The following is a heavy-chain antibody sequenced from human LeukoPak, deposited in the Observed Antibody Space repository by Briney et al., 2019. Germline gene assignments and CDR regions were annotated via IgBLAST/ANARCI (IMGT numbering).Heavy chain of an antibody. D-gene: IGHD3-9*01. CDR2: ISGSGGST. V-gene: IGHV3-23*01. J-gene: IGHJ4*02. CDR1: GFTFSSYS. CDR3: AKEFDILTGYPCYFDY. Sequence: GGSLRLSCAASGFTFSSYSMNWVRQAPGKGLEWVSGISGSGGSTYYADSVKGRFTISRDKSKNTLYLQMNSLRAEDTAVYYCAKEFDILTGYPCYFDYWGQGTLVTVSS.